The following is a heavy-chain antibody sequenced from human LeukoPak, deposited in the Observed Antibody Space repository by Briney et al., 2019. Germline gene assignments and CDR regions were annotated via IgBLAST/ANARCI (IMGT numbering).Heavy chain of an antibody. J-gene: IGHJ2*01. CDR2: IFYSGCS. CDR1: GGSISSHY. D-gene: IGHD2-2*01. CDR3: ARMPFYPDWYFDL. Sequence: PSETLSLTCTVSGGSISSHYWSWIRQPPGKGLESIGYIFYSGCSNYNPSLKSRVTISIDTSQNQFSLKLSSVTAADTAVYYCARMPFYPDWYFDLWGRGTLVTVSS. V-gene: IGHV4-59*11.